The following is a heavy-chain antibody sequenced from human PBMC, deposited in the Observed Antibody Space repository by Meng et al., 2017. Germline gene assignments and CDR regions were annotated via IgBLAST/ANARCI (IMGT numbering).Heavy chain of an antibody. D-gene: IGHD2-15*01. V-gene: IGHV3-33*01. CDR3: ARDGYCSGGSCYRTQFDY. CDR2: IWYDGSNK. J-gene: IGHJ4*02. Sequence: GESLKISCAASGFPFSSYGMHWVRQAPGKGLEWVAVIWYDGSNKYYADSVKGRFTISRDNSKNTLYLQMNSLRAEDTAVYYCARDGYCSGGSCYRTQFDYWGQGTLVTVSS. CDR1: GFPFSSYG.